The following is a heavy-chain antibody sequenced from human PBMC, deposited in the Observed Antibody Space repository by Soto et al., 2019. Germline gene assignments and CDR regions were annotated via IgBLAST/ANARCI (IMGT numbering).Heavy chain of an antibody. D-gene: IGHD3-22*01. Sequence: EVQLVESGGGLVQPGGSLRLSCAASGFTFSSYEMNWVRQAPGKGLEWVSYISSSGSTIYYADSVKGRFTISRDNAKNSPYLQMHSLRAEDTAVYYCASGERYYYDSSGYSSDLWGRGTLVTVSS. V-gene: IGHV3-48*03. CDR3: ASGERYYYDSSGYSSDL. J-gene: IGHJ2*01. CDR2: ISSSGSTI. CDR1: GFTFSSYE.